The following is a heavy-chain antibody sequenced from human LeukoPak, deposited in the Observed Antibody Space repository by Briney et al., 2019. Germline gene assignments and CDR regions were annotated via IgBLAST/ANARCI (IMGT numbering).Heavy chain of an antibody. CDR3: ARHSSGYDPYYFDY. V-gene: IGHV4-31*03. CDR2: IYYSGST. CDR1: GGSISSGGYY. D-gene: IGHD5-12*01. Sequence: SETLSLTCTVSGGSISSGGYYWSWIRQHPGKGLEWIGYIYYSGSTYYNPSLKSRVTISVDTSKNQFSLKLSSVTAADTAVYYCARHSSGYDPYYFDYWGQGTLVTVSS. J-gene: IGHJ4*02.